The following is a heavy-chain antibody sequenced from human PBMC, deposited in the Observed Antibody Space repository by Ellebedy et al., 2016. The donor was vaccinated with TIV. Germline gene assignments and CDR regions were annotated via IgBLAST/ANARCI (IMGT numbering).Heavy chain of an antibody. CDR1: GGSISRSSYY. Sequence: SETLSLTCTVSGGSISRSSYYWVWFRQSPGKGLSWIGSIHYSGTTYYNPSLKSRITISVDTSKNQFSLKLSSGTAADTAIHYCARGGASYSDYWGQGTLVTVSS. CDR3: ARGGASYSDY. J-gene: IGHJ4*02. D-gene: IGHD4/OR15-4a*01. V-gene: IGHV4-39*07. CDR2: IHYSGTT.